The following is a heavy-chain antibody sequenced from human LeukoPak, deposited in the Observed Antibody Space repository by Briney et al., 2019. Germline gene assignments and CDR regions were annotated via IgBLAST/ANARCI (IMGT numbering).Heavy chain of an antibody. CDR2: SGTVGDT. V-gene: IGHV3-13*04. CDR3: VRAAMPYIINGRRFDY. CDR1: GFTFSSYA. J-gene: IGHJ4*02. D-gene: IGHD2-2*01. Sequence: GRSLRLSCAASGFTFSSYAMHWVRQITGGGLEWVSTSGTVGDTFYSDSVKGRFTISRENAKNSVHLQMNSLRVEDSAIYFCVRAAMPYIINGRRFDYWGQGTLVTVSS.